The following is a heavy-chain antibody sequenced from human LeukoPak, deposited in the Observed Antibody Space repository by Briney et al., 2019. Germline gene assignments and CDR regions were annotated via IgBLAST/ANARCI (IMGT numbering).Heavy chain of an antibody. J-gene: IGHJ4*02. V-gene: IGHV1-2*02. CDR2: INPNSGGT. Sequence: ASVKVSCKASGYTFTGYYMHWVRQAPGQGLEWMGWINPNSGGTNYAQKFQGRVTMTRDTSISTAYMELSRLRSDDTAVYYCARELVVAATPFDYWGQGSLVTVSS. D-gene: IGHD2-15*01. CDR3: ARELVVAATPFDY. CDR1: GYTFTGYY.